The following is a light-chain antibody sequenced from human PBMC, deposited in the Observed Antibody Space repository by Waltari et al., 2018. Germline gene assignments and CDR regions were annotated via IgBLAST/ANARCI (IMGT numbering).Light chain of an antibody. Sequence: QSALTQPASVSGSPGQAITISCTGTSRDDGGYNYVSPFQQNPGKATKLMICEVSNRPSGVSNRFSGAESGNTASLTISGLHAEDEADYYCSSYTSSSTSVVFGGGTKLTVL. J-gene: IGLJ2*01. CDR1: SRDDGGYNY. CDR2: EVS. V-gene: IGLV2-14*01. CDR3: SSYTSSSTSVV.